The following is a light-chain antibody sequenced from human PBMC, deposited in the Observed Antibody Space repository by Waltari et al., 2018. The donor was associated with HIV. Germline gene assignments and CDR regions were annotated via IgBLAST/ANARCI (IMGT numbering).Light chain of an antibody. CDR1: QNIINN. CDR3: QQYNTWPLS. J-gene: IGKJ4*01. CDR2: GAS. V-gene: IGKV3-15*01. Sequence: EIVQPHSPPTLPVSPGERATLPCRASQNIINNLAWYQQKPGQAPRLLIYGASTRATSIPARFSGSGYGTDFTLTINSLQSEDIAGYYCQQYNTWPLSFGGGTKVEIK.